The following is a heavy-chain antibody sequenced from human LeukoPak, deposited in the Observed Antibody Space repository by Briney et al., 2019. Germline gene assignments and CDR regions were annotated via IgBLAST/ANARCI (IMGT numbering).Heavy chain of an antibody. CDR2: IIPIFGTA. V-gene: IGHV1-69*13. J-gene: IGHJ3*02. CDR3: ARGARFGELFAGEDAFDI. D-gene: IGHD3-10*01. Sequence: SVKVSCKAPGGTFSSYAISWVRQAPGQGLEWMGGIIPIFGTANYAQKFQGRVTITADESTSTAYMELGSLRSEDTAVYYCARGARFGELFAGEDAFDIWGQGTMVTVSS. CDR1: GGTFSSYA.